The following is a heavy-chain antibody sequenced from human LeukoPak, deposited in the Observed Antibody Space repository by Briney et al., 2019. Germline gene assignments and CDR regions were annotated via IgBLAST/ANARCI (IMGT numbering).Heavy chain of an antibody. Sequence: GGSLRLSCAASGFTFSSYAMSWVRQAPGKGLEWVSVISGSGGSTSYADSVKGRFTISRGNSMNTLYLQMNSLRAEDTAVYYCAKGYRRVEMAGRVIDYWGQGTLVTVSS. V-gene: IGHV3-23*01. CDR2: ISGSGGST. CDR1: GFTFSSYA. CDR3: AKGYRRVEMAGRVIDY. J-gene: IGHJ4*02. D-gene: IGHD3-3*01.